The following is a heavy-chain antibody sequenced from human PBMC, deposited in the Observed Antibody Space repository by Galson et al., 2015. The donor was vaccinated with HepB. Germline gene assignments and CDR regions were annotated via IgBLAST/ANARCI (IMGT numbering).Heavy chain of an antibody. CDR1: GCTVSDCA. CDR3: ACLCGSGRSPSISCLEY. V-gene: IGHV3-30-3*01. CDR2: TSYDGSNK. D-gene: IGHD3-10*01. Sequence: ALRLSCAASGCTVSDCAMHWVRQAPGMGLAWVAVTSYDGSNKFYADSVKGRFTISRDSSKKTLYLQMNSLRAEGTAVYFCACLCGSGRSPSISCLEYWGQGTLVTVSS. J-gene: IGHJ4*02.